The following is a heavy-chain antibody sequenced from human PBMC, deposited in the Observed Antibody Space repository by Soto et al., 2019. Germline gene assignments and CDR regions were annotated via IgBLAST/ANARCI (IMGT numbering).Heavy chain of an antibody. CDR1: GGSISSSTYY. CDR2: FFIGGNT. CDR3: ATLPPRIVVVVTPIPT. J-gene: IGHJ4*02. D-gene: IGHD2-8*02. V-gene: IGHV4-39*07. Sequence: SETLSLTCTVSGGSISSSTYYWGWMRQPPGKGLEWIASFFIGGNTYYNPSLKSRVNISVDKSKNQFSLMLHSVTAADTAVYYCATLPPRIVVVVTPIPTWGQGTLVTVS.